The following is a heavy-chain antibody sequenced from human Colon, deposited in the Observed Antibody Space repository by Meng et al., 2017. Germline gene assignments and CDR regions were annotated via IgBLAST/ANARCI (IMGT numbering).Heavy chain of an antibody. D-gene: IGHD6-19*01. CDR1: GGSFSGYS. Sequence: QGHVPRWGAGLFQPSETLSLTCAVYGGSFSGYSWSWIRQPPGKGLEWIGEINHTGNTSYNPSLKSRLTISVDTSRNQFSLNLSSVTAADTALYYCARSVRLGVAGKSGAYWGQGTLVTVSS. J-gene: IGHJ4*02. CDR2: INHTGNT. CDR3: ARSVRLGVAGKSGAY. V-gene: IGHV4-34*01.